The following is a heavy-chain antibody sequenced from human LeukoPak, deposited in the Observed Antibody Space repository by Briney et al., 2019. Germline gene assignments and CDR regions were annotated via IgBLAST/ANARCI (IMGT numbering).Heavy chain of an antibody. CDR3: AASTKHTAMVDY. D-gene: IGHD5-18*01. J-gene: IGHJ4*02. CDR1: GFTFSSYS. CDR2: IGSSSSYI. V-gene: IGHV3-21*01. Sequence: GGSLRLSCAASGFTFSSYSMNWVRQAPGKGLEWVSSIGSSSSYIYYADSVKGRFTISRDNAKNSLSLQMSSLRAEDTAVYYCAASTKHTAMVDYWGQGTLVTVSS.